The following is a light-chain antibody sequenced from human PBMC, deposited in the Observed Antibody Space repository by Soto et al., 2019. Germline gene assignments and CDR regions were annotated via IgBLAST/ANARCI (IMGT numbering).Light chain of an antibody. Sequence: EIVLTQSPATLSLSPLGIATLSFRASQSVSSYLAWYQQKPGQAPRLLIYDASNRATGIPARFSGSGSGTDFTLTISRLETEDFAVYYCQQNETLITFGQGTRLEIK. CDR2: DAS. J-gene: IGKJ5*01. V-gene: IGKV3-11*01. CDR1: QSVSSY. CDR3: QQNETLIT.